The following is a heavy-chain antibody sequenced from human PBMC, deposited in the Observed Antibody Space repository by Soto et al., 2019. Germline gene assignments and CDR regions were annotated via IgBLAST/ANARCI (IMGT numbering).Heavy chain of an antibody. V-gene: IGHV3-23*01. CDR1: GFVFSSYA. D-gene: IGHD1-26*01. J-gene: IGHJ5*01. Sequence: GGSLRLSCAASGFVFSSYAMSWVRQAPGKGLEWVSSIGVSGGNTYYADSVKGRFTISRDNSKNTLFLQMNNVRAEDTAVYFCATYCTIWYRTNCFDFCGPGTLVTVSS. CDR2: IGVSGGNT. CDR3: ATYCTIWYRTNCFDF.